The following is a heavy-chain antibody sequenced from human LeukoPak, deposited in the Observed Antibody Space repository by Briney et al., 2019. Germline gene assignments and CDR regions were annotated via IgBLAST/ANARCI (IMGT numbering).Heavy chain of an antibody. J-gene: IGHJ6*02. V-gene: IGHV3-48*03. CDR3: ARDGEIAVAGTSHYYYYGMDV. D-gene: IGHD6-13*01. Sequence: GGSLRLSCAASGFTFSSYEMNWVRQAPGKGLEWVSYITSSGSAIYYADSVKGRFAISRDNAKNSLYLQMNSLRAGDTAVYYCARDGEIAVAGTSHYYYYGMDVWGQGTTVTVSS. CDR1: GFTFSSYE. CDR2: ITSSGSAI.